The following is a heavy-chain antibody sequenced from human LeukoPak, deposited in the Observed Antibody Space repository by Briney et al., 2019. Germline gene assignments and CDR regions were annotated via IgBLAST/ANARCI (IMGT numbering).Heavy chain of an antibody. V-gene: IGHV5-51*01. D-gene: IGHD1-14*01. J-gene: IGHJ4*02. CDR3: ARHRATGTWSDFDY. CDR2: IFPADSNT. Sequence: GESLQISCKVSGYTFTHNWIGWGRQQPGRGLVWLGVIFPADSNTAYNSSFRGQVTISVDKSIDTAYLQWGSLKASDRAIYYCARHRATGTWSDFDYWGQGTVVTVSS. CDR1: GYTFTHNW.